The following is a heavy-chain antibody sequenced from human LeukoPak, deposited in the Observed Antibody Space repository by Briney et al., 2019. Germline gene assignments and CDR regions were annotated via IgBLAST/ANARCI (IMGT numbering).Heavy chain of an antibody. D-gene: IGHD2-2*01. J-gene: IGHJ5*02. CDR3: ARGQRPQYTSTWDNWFDP. Sequence: PGGSLRLSCAASGFPFSSYEMNWVRQAPGKRLQWVSYISSSGNKIYYAASVKGRFTISRDNAKNSLYLQIDSLRAEDTAVYYSARGQRPQYTSTWDNWFDPWGQGTQVTVSS. CDR2: ISSSGNKI. CDR1: GFPFSSYE. V-gene: IGHV3-48*03.